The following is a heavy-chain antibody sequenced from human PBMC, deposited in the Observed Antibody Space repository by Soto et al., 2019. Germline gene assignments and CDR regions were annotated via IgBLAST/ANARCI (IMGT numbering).Heavy chain of an antibody. Sequence: GESLKISCKGSGYNFTNYLIIWVRQMPGKGLEWMGRIDPSDSYTKYSPSLQGHVTISADKSISTAYLQWSSLKASDTAMYYCARHGSGGSFGSLDVWGQGTTVTVSS. V-gene: IGHV5-10-1*01. D-gene: IGHD2-15*01. CDR2: IDPSDSYT. CDR3: ARHGSGGSFGSLDV. J-gene: IGHJ6*02. CDR1: GYNFTNYL.